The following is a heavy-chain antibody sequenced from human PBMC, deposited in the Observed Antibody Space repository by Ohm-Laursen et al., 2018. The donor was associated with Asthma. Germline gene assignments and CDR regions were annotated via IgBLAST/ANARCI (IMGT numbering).Heavy chain of an antibody. CDR3: VRDVVDRFDF. Sequence: GASVKVSCKASGYSFSSNAISWVRQAPGQRPEWMGWIYIRNTNYAPKFRDRITLSTDTSTNTAYMDLRSLRSDDTAVYYCVRDVVDRFDFWGQGSLVIVSS. CDR1: GYSFSSNA. CDR2: IYIRNT. J-gene: IGHJ4*02. V-gene: IGHV1-18*04. D-gene: IGHD2-21*01.